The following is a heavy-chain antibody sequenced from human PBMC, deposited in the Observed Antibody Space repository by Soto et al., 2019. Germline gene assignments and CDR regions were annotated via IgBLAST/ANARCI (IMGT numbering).Heavy chain of an antibody. CDR1: GFNLSDYA. Sequence: GGSLRLSCAASGFNLSDYAMPWVRQAPGKGLEWVAVISYDGSNKYYADSVKGRFTISRDNSKNTLYLQMNSLRAEDTAVYYCAKAVLRFPKRACGMDVWGQGTTVTVSS. CDR2: ISYDGSNK. D-gene: IGHD3-3*01. J-gene: IGHJ6*02. V-gene: IGHV3-30*04. CDR3: AKAVLRFPKRACGMDV.